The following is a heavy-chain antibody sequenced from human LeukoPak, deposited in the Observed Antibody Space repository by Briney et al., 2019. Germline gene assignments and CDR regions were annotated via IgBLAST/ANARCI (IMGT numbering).Heavy chain of an antibody. CDR1: LYTFTRYA. V-gene: IGHV7-4-1*02. Sequence: GASVKVSRKASLYTFTRYAMNWVRQAPGHGGEWVGWINTNTGNPPYVQGFTGRFVLSLDTPVRAAYLQISSLKAEDTAVYYCAIAASLEPADYWGQGTLVTVSS. CDR3: AIAASLEPADY. J-gene: IGHJ4*02. CDR2: INTNTGNP. D-gene: IGHD1-1*01.